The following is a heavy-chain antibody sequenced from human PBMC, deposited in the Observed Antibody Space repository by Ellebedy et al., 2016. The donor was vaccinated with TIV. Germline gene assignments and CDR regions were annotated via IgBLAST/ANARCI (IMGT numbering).Heavy chain of an antibody. J-gene: IGHJ4*02. V-gene: IGHV3-30*03. CDR3: ARGGSSGSSDY. CDR1: GFTFRSHG. CDR2: ISSDGSNK. D-gene: IGHD3-10*01. Sequence: GGSLRLSXVASGFTFRSHGIYWVRQAPGKGLEWVAVISSDGSNKYYADSVKGRFTISRDNSKNTLYLQMNSLRTDDMAVYYCARGGSSGSSDYWGRGTLATVSS.